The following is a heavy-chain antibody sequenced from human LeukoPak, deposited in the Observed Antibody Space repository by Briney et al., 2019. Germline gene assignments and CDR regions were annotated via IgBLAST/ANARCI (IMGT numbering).Heavy chain of an antibody. CDR2: IYYSGST. Sequence: SETLSLTCTVSGGSISSYYWSWIRQPPGKGLEWIGYIYYSGSTNYNPSLKSRVTISVDTTKNQFTLKLSFVTAADTAVDYCARGSYSLLGKWYDPWGQGTLATVSA. J-gene: IGHJ5*02. CDR3: ARGSYSLLGKWYDP. CDR1: GGSISSYY. D-gene: IGHD3-16*01. V-gene: IGHV4-59*01.